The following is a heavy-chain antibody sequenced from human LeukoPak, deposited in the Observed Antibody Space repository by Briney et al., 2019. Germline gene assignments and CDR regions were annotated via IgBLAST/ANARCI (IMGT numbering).Heavy chain of an antibody. Sequence: GGSLRLSCAASGFTFDDYAMHWVRQAPGKGLEWVSLISWDGGSTYYADSVKGRFTISRDNSKNSLYLQMNSLRAEDTALYYCAKAADYGDYGNYYYYYMDVWAKGPRSPSP. V-gene: IGHV3-43D*03. CDR3: AKAADYGDYGNYYYYYMDV. CDR2: ISWDGGST. CDR1: GFTFDDYA. D-gene: IGHD4-17*01. J-gene: IGHJ6*03.